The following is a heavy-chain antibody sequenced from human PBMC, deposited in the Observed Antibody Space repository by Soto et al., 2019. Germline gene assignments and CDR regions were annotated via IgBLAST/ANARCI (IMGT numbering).Heavy chain of an antibody. CDR3: ARGPPLGY. Sequence: PSETLSLTCAVSGGSISSTNWWSWVRQPPGKGLEWIAEIYHSGSPNYNPSLKSRATISVDRSKNQFSLKLSSVTAADKAVYYCARGPPLGYWGQGTLVTVSS. CDR2: IYHSGSP. J-gene: IGHJ4*02. CDR1: GGSISSTNW. V-gene: IGHV4-4*02.